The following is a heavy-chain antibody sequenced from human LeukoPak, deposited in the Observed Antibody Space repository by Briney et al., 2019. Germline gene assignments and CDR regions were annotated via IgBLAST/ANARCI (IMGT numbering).Heavy chain of an antibody. CDR3: AKGTFYDSSGYYPLSFDY. CDR2: ISYGGSNK. CDR1: GFTFSSYG. Sequence: GGSLRLSCAASGFTFSSYGMHWVRQAPGKGLEWVAVISYGGSNKYYADSVKGRFTISRDNSKNTLYLQMTSLRAEDTAVYYCAKGTFYDSSGYYPLSFDYWGQGTLVTVSS. J-gene: IGHJ4*02. D-gene: IGHD3-22*01. V-gene: IGHV3-30*18.